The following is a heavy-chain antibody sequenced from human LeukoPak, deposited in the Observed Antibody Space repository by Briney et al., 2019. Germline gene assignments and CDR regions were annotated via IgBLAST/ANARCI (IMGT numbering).Heavy chain of an antibody. J-gene: IGHJ4*02. CDR2: IYISGST. CDR3: ARSSESYDSSGYYSYYFDY. Sequence: PSETLSLTCTVSGASISSYYWSWIRQPAGKGLEWIGRIYISGSTNYNPSLKSRVTMSIDTSKDQFSLKLSSVTAADTAVYYCARSSESYDSSGYYSYYFDYWGQGTLVTVSS. D-gene: IGHD3-22*01. V-gene: IGHV4-4*07. CDR1: GASISSYY.